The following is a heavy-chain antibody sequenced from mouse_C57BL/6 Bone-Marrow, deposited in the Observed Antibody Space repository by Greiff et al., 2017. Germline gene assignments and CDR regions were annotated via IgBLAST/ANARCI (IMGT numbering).Heavy chain of an antibody. CDR2: INPGSGGT. D-gene: IGHD1-1*01. CDR1: GFNIKNTY. V-gene: IGHV14-3*01. Sequence: VQLQQSVAELVRPGASVKLSCTASGFNIKNTYMHWVQQRPGQGLEWIGVINPGSGGTNYNEKLKGQATLTADNSSSTAYVQLSSLTSEDSAVYFCARWGYGSLVLFDYWGQGTTLTVSS. J-gene: IGHJ2*01. CDR3: ARWGYGSLVLFDY.